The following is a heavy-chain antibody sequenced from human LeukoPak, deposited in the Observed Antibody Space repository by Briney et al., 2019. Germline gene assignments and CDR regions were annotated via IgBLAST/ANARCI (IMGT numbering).Heavy chain of an antibody. CDR2: MNPNSGNT. CDR1: GYTSTSYD. D-gene: IGHD5-24*01. V-gene: IGHV1-8*01. J-gene: IGHJ4*02. Sequence: ASVKVSCKASGYTSTSYDINWVRRATGQGLEWMGWMNPNSGNTGYAQKFQGRVTMTRNTSISTAYMELSSLRSEDTAVYYCARGVKRWLQFRPRGHSDYWGQGTLVTVSS. CDR3: ARGVKRWLQFRPRGHSDY.